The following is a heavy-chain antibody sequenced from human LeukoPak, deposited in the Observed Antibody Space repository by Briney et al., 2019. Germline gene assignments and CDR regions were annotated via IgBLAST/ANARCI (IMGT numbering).Heavy chain of an antibody. J-gene: IGHJ3*02. CDR3: ARDRGHHSGSYFAFDI. CDR1: GFTFSNTW. V-gene: IGHV3-11*04. CDR2: ISSSGSTI. Sequence: GGSLRLSCAASGFTFSNTWMSWIRQAPGKGLEWVSYISSSGSTIYYADSVKGRFTISRDNAKNPLYLQMNSLRAEDTAVCYCARDRGHHSGSYFAFDIWGQGTMVTVSS. D-gene: IGHD1-26*01.